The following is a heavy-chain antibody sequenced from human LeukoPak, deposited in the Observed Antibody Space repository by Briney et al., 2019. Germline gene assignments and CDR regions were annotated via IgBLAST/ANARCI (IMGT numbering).Heavy chain of an antibody. Sequence: ASVKVSCKVSGYTLTELSMHWVRQAPGKGLEWMGGFDPEDGETIYAQKFQGRVTMTEDTSTDTAYMELSSLRSEDTAVYYCAIILLWFGETPNTSENWFDPWGQGTLVTVSS. V-gene: IGHV1-24*01. D-gene: IGHD3-10*01. CDR3: AIILLWFGETPNTSENWFDP. CDR2: FDPEDGET. J-gene: IGHJ5*02. CDR1: GYTLTELS.